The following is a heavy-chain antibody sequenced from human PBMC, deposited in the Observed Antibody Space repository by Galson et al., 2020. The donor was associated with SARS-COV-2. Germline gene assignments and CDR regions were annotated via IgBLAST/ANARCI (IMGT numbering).Heavy chain of an antibody. J-gene: IGHJ4*02. CDR2: INHSGST. Sequence: SDTLSLTCAVYGGSFSGYYWSWIRQPPGKGLEWIGEINHSGSTNYNPSLKSRVTISVDTSKNQFSLKLSSVTAADTAVYYCARAGKCLRFLDYWGQGTLVTVSS. D-gene: IGHD5-12*01. V-gene: IGHV4-34*01. CDR3: ARAGKCLRFLDY. CDR1: GGSFSGYY.